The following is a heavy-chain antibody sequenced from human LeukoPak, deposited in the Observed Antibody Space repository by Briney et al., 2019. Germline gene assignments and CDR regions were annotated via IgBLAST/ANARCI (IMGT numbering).Heavy chain of an antibody. CDR2: INTDGSST. V-gene: IGHV3-74*01. CDR1: GFTFSSYW. D-gene: IGHD6-6*01. Sequence: GGSLRLSCAASGFTFSSYWMHWVRQAPGRGLVWVSRINTDGSSTSYADSVKGRFTISRDNAKNTLYLQMNSLRAEDTAVYYCARVGIAARRSLYYYYYMDVWGKGTTVTVSS. CDR3: ARVGIAARRSLYYYYYMDV. J-gene: IGHJ6*03.